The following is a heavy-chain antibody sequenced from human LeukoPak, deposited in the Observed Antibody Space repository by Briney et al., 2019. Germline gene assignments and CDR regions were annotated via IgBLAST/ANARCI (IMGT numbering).Heavy chain of an antibody. Sequence: GGSLRLSCAASGFTFSNYGMHWVRQAPGKGLEWVAIISYDGSNQYYTDSVKGRFTISRDNSKNTLYLQINSLRAEDTAVYFCVKDRSGLNWYFDLWGRGTLVTVSS. J-gene: IGHJ2*01. D-gene: IGHD6-19*01. V-gene: IGHV3-30*18. CDR1: GFTFSNYG. CDR3: VKDRSGLNWYFDL. CDR2: ISYDGSNQ.